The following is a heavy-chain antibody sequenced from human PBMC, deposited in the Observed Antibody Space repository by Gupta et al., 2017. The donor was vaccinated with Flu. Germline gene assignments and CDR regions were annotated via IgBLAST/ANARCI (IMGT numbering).Heavy chain of an antibody. CDR3: ASDVMGVDY. Sequence: QVQLVQSGTEVKKPGASVKVSCKASGYTFTGHDIHWVRQAPGQGLEWMGWIKTNSGGAKYEQKFEGRVTMTGDSSTSTAYMELTRLTSDDTAVYYCASDVMGVDYWGQGTLVIVSS. D-gene: IGHD3-16*01. V-gene: IGHV1-2*02. J-gene: IGHJ4*02. CDR2: IKTNSGGA. CDR1: GYTFTGHD.